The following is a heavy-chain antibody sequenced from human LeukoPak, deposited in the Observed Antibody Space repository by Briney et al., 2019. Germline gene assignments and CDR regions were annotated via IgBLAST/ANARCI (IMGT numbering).Heavy chain of an antibody. CDR2: ISPSGGST. Sequence: ASVKVSCKAFGYTFTSNYMHWVRQAPGQGPEWMGVISPSGGSTTYAQKFQGRVTLTRDMSTSTDYLKLSSLRSEDTAVYYCARDNSVRDEVWWFNPWGQGTLVTVSS. CDR1: GYTFTSNY. J-gene: IGHJ5*02. CDR3: ARDNSVRDEVWWFNP. V-gene: IGHV1-46*01. D-gene: IGHD5-24*01.